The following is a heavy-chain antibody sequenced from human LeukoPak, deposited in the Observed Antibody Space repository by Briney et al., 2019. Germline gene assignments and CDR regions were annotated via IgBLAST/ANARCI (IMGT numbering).Heavy chain of an antibody. CDR1: GYTFTGYY. D-gene: IGHD5-12*01. V-gene: IGHV1-2*02. CDR2: INPNSGGT. CDR3: ARSLTYSGYDLTVH. J-gene: IGHJ4*02. Sequence: GASVKVSCKASGYTFTGYYMHWVRQAPGQGLEWMGWINPNSGGTNYAQKFQGRVTMTRDTSISTAYMELNRLRADDTAVYYCARSLTYSGYDLTVHWGQGTLVTVSS.